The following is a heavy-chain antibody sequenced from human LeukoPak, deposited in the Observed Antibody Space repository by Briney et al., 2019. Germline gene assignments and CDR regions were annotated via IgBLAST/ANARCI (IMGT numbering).Heavy chain of an antibody. D-gene: IGHD2-15*01. CDR2: IRGSGDTT. V-gene: IGHV3-23*01. CDR1: GFTFNNYA. CDR3: AKGAVVLTALSSFDY. Sequence: PGGSLRLSCAASGFTFNNYAMSWVRQAPGKGLEWVSNIRGSGDTTFYAESVKGRFIISRDNSKDTLFLQMNSLRAEDTAVYYCAKGAVVLTALSSFDYWGQGTLVTVSS. J-gene: IGHJ4*02.